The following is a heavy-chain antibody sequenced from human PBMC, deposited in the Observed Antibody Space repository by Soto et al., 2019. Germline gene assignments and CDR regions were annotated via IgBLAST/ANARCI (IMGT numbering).Heavy chain of an antibody. J-gene: IGHJ6*02. CDR2: TYYRSKWYN. CDR3: ARDIVATITRGKTYYYYNDMDV. CDR1: GDSVSSNSAA. D-gene: IGHD5-12*01. Sequence: PSQTLSLTCAISGDSVSSNSAAWNWIRQSPSRGLEWLGRTYYRSKWYNDYAVSVKSRITINPDTSKNQFSLQLNSVTPEDTAVYYCARDIVATITRGKTYYYYNDMDVWGQGTTVTVSS. V-gene: IGHV6-1*01.